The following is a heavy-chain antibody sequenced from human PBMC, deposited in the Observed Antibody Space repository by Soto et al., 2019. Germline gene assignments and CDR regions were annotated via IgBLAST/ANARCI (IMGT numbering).Heavy chain of an antibody. D-gene: IGHD2-2*01. V-gene: IGHV3-53*05. CDR3: AKGQHCSSTSCYFYYYGMDV. J-gene: IGHJ6*02. CDR2: IYRGDST. CDR1: GFTVSNNY. Sequence: GGSLTLSCAASGFTVSNNYMSWVRQGPGKGLGWVSTIYRGDSTYYADSVKGRFTISRDNSKNTLYLQMNSLRAEDTAVYYCAKGQHCSSTSCYFYYYGMDVWGQGTTVTVSS.